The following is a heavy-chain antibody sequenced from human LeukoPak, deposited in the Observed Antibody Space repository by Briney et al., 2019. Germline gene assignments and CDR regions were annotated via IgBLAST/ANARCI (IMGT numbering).Heavy chain of an antibody. CDR1: GYILTSYP. CDR2: INTNTGNP. D-gene: IGHD2-8*01. CDR3: ARDNGGNGLDS. V-gene: IGHV7-4-1*02. Sequence: ASVKVSCKASGYILTSYPMNWVRQAPGQGLEWMGWINTNTGNPTYAQGFTGRFVFSLDASVSTAYLQISSLKAEDTAVYYCARDNGGNGLDSWGQGTLVTVSS. J-gene: IGHJ4*02.